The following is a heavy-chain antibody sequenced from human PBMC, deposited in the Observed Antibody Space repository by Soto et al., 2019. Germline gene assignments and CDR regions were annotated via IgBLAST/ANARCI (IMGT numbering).Heavy chain of an antibody. CDR3: ARGWFGPDV. J-gene: IGHJ6*03. V-gene: IGHV3-74*01. Sequence: DVQLVESGGGLVQPGGSLRLSCAASEFTFSDRSVHWVRQAPGKGLVWVSGIDKVGTDSTYADSVKGRFTSSRDNAKNTVYLQMNSLRVEDTAVYYCARGWFGPDVWGKGTTVTVSS. CDR2: IDKVGTDS. D-gene: IGHD3-10*01. CDR1: EFTFSDRS.